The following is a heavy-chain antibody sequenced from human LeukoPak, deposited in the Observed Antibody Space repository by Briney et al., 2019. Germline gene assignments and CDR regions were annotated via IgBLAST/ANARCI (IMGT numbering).Heavy chain of an antibody. D-gene: IGHD3-22*01. Sequence: PGGSLRLSCAASGFTFSSYWMSWIRQPPGKGLEWIGYIYYSGSTNYNPSLKSRVTISVDTSKNQFSLRLSSVTAADTAVYYCARVTGYIVEDYFDYWGQGTLVTVSS. CDR3: ARVTGYIVEDYFDY. CDR1: GFTFSSYW. V-gene: IGHV4-59*01. CDR2: IYYSGST. J-gene: IGHJ4*02.